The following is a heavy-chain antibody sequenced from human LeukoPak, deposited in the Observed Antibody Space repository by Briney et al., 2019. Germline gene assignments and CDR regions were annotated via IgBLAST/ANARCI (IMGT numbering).Heavy chain of an antibody. Sequence: GGSLRLSCAASGFTFSSYSMNWVRQAPGKGLEWVASIISISSYIYYADSVKGRFTISRDNDKNSLYLQMNSLRAEETAVYYCARASLIERYCSSTSCYGMDVWGQGTTVTVSS. J-gene: IGHJ6*02. D-gene: IGHD2-2*01. V-gene: IGHV3-21*01. CDR3: ARASLIERYCSSTSCYGMDV. CDR1: GFTFSSYS. CDR2: IISISSYI.